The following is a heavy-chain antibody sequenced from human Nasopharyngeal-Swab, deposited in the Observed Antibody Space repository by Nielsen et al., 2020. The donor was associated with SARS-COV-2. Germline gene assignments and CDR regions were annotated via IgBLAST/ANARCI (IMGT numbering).Heavy chain of an antibody. Sequence: GESLKISCAASGFTFGSYSMHWVRQAPGKGLEYVSAIGSNEAETYYAGSVKGRFTISRDNSKNILYLQMGTLRPEDTAVYYCATERGNWFYFDYWGHGTLVTVSS. V-gene: IGHV3-64*02. D-gene: IGHD3-9*01. CDR2: IGSNEAET. CDR3: ATERGNWFYFDY. CDR1: GFTFGSYS. J-gene: IGHJ4*01.